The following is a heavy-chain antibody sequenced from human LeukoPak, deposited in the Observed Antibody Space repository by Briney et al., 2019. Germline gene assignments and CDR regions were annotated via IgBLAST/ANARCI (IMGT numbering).Heavy chain of an antibody. J-gene: IGHJ6*03. V-gene: IGHV3-48*03. Sequence: PGGSLRLSCAASGFIFRSSSMHWVRQAPGKGLEWVSYISSRDVSTYYADSVKGRFTISRDDAKNSLFLQMNSLRAEDTAVYYCARVAWSYFYMDVWGKGTTVIISS. CDR1: GFIFRSSS. D-gene: IGHD2-8*01. CDR2: ISSRDVST. CDR3: ARVAWSYFYMDV.